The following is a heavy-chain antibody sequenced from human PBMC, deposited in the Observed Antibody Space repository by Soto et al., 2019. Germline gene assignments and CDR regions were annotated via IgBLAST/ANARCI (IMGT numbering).Heavy chain of an antibody. D-gene: IGHD3-9*01. Sequence: GGSLRLSCAASRFTFSDYPMHWVRQAPDKGLEWMSVISSDGSNKFYADSVEGRFTISRDNSKNTLYLQLNNLRTDDTAVYFCTRDPPYARLRTSDWFTGAFDYWGQGSLVTVSS. CDR2: ISSDGSNK. CDR3: TRDPPYARLRTSDWFTGAFDY. CDR1: RFTFSDYP. V-gene: IGHV3-30-3*01. J-gene: IGHJ4*01.